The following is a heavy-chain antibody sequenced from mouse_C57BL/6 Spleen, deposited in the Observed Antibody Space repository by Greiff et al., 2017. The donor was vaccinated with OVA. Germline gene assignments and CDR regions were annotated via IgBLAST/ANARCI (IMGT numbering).Heavy chain of an antibody. J-gene: IGHJ3*01. V-gene: IGHV1-80*01. CDR1: GYAFSSYW. CDR3: ARSGGAYYGSSPAWFAY. CDR2: IYPGDGDT. Sequence: VMLVESGAELVKPGASVKISCKASGYAFSSYWMNWVKQRPGKGLEWIGQIYPGDGDTNYNGKFKGKATLTADKSSSTAYMQLSSLTSEDSAVYFCARSGGAYYGSSPAWFAYWGQGTLVTVSA. D-gene: IGHD1-1*01.